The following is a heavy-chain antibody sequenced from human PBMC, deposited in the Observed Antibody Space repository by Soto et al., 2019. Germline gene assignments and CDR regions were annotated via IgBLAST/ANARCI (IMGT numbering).Heavy chain of an antibody. J-gene: IGHJ6*02. CDR1: GGSFSVYY. Sequence: QVQLQQWGAGLLKPSETLSLTCAVSGGSFSVYYWSWIRQTPGKGLEWIGEINHSGSTNYSPSIKSLVPISLDPSKNQFSLKVTSGTAADTAVYYWARGGYYAPRDVWGQGTTVTVSS. V-gene: IGHV4-34*02. CDR2: INHSGST. D-gene: IGHD2-15*01. CDR3: ARGGYYAPRDV.